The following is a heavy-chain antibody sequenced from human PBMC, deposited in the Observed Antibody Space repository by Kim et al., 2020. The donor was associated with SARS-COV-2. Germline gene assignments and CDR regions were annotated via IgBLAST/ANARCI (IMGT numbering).Heavy chain of an antibody. CDR3: ARALRASRITMVRGVPNWFDP. CDR1: GFTFSSYA. J-gene: IGHJ5*02. V-gene: IGHV3-30*04. Sequence: GGSLRLSCAASGFTFSSYAMHWVRQAPGKGLEWVAVISYDGSNKYYADSVKGRFTISRDNSKNTLYLQMNSLRAEDTVVYYCARALRASRITMVRGVPNWFDPWGQGTLVTVSS. CDR2: ISYDGSNK. D-gene: IGHD3-10*01.